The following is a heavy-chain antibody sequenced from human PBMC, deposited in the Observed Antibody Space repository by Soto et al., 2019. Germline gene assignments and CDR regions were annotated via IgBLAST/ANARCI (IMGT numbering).Heavy chain of an antibody. D-gene: IGHD3-22*01. CDR3: ATEGYYYDSSGYPYPAFDI. J-gene: IGHJ3*02. Sequence: GASVKVSCKASGYTFTSYGISWVRQAPGQGXEWMGWISAYNGNTNYAQKLQGRVTMTTDTSTSTAYMELRSLRSDDTAVYYCATEGYYYDSSGYPYPAFDIWGQGTMVTVSS. V-gene: IGHV1-18*01. CDR1: GYTFTSYG. CDR2: ISAYNGNT.